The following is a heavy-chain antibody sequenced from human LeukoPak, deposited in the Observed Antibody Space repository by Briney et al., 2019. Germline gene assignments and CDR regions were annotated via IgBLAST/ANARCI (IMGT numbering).Heavy chain of an antibody. CDR1: GFTFSNYG. J-gene: IGHJ3*02. Sequence: GGSLRLSCEASGFTFSNYGMSWVRQAPGKGLEWVSGINPGGGTRYADSVKGRFTISRDNSKNSLYMQMETLRAEDTALYYCARAKLEPAGTGAFDIWGPGTVVTVSS. CDR3: ARAKLEPAGTGAFDI. V-gene: IGHV3-23*01. D-gene: IGHD6-19*01. CDR2: INPGGGT.